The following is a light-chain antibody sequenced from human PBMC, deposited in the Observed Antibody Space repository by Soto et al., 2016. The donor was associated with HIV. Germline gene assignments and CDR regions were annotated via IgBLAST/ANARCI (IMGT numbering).Light chain of an antibody. Sequence: DLQLTQSPSFLSASVGDTVTITCRASHDISRFLAWYQQKAGKAPKLLIYKASNLESGVPSRFSGSGSGTEFTLTISSLQPDDFATYYCQQYETREGTFGQGTTVEIK. CDR3: QQYETREGT. J-gene: IGKJ1*01. V-gene: IGKV1-5*03. CDR1: HDISRF. CDR2: KAS.